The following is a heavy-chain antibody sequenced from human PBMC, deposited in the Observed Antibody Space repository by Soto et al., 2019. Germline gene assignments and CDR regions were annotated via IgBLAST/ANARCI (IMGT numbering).Heavy chain of an antibody. Sequence: EVQLVESGGGLVQPGRSLRLSCAASGFTFDDYAMHWVRQAPGKGLEWVSGISWNRGSIGYADSVKGRFTISRDNAKNSLYLQMNSLRAEDTALYYCAKGSSLFYGSGPSLNYWGQGTLVTVSS. D-gene: IGHD3-10*01. J-gene: IGHJ4*02. V-gene: IGHV3-9*01. CDR2: ISWNRGSI. CDR1: GFTFDDYA. CDR3: AKGSSLFYGSGPSLNY.